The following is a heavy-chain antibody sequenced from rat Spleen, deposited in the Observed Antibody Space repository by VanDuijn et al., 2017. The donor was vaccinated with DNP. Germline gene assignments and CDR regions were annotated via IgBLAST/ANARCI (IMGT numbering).Heavy chain of an antibody. CDR2: SSPSGSRT. CDR3: ARGIITALPYWSFDF. V-gene: IGHV5-22*01. D-gene: IGHD1-6*01. J-gene: IGHJ1*01. CDR1: GFTFSNYY. Sequence: EVQLGGSGGGLVQPGRSLKLSCAASGFTFSNYYIAWVRQAPKKGLEWVAASSPSGSRTYYADSVKGRFTISRNNAENTLYLQMNSLRSEDTATYYCARGIITALPYWSFDFWGPGTMVTVSS.